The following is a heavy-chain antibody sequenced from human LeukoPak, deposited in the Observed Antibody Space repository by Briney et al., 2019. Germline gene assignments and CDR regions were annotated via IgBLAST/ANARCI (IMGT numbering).Heavy chain of an antibody. V-gene: IGHV3-74*01. Sequence: GGSLRLSCAVSGFTFSNFWMHWVGQAPGKGLVWVSRINSAGTSTNYADSVKGRFTISRDNAKNSLFLQMSSLRAEDTAVYYCVRDRFLEWSDYYYYMDVWGRGTTVTVSS. D-gene: IGHD3-3*01. CDR3: VRDRFLEWSDYYYYMDV. J-gene: IGHJ6*03. CDR2: INSAGTST. CDR1: GFTFSNFW.